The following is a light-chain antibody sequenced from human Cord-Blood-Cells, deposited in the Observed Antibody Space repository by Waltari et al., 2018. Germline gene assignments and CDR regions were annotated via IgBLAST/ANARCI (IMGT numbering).Light chain of an antibody. CDR3: QQYYSTPPFT. V-gene: IGKV4-1*01. CDR2: GAS. J-gene: IGKJ3*01. Sequence: DIVMTQSPDSLAVSLGERATINCKSSQSVLYSSNNKNYLAWYQQKPGQPPKLLIYGASTRESGVPDRFSGSGSGTDFTLTISSLQAEDVAVYYCQQYYSTPPFTFGPGTKVDIK. CDR1: QSVLYSSNNKNY.